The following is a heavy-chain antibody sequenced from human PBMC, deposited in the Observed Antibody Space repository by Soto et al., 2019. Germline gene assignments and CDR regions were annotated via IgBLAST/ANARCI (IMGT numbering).Heavy chain of an antibody. CDR2: ISAYNGNT. CDR1: GYTFTNFG. V-gene: IGHV1-18*01. D-gene: IGHD3-16*01. Sequence: QVQLVQSGAEVKKPGASVKVSCKASGYTFTNFGISWVRQAPGQVLEWMGWISAYNGNTNYAQNFQGRVTMTTDTSTSKAYMEPRSLRSDDTAVYNCARGGTPSDYWGQGTLVTVSS. J-gene: IGHJ4*02. CDR3: ARGGTPSDY.